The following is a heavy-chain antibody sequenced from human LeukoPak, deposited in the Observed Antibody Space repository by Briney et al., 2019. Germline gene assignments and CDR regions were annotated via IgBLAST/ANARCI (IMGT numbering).Heavy chain of an antibody. Sequence: ASVKVSCKASGYTFTSYDINWVRQATGQGLEWMGWMNPNSGNTGYAQKFQGRITITRNTSISTAYMELSSLRSEDTAVYYCARAQRARIVVVPASIRPYYYYIDVWGKGTTVTVSS. CDR1: GYTFTSYD. D-gene: IGHD2-2*02. CDR3: ARAQRARIVVVPASIRPYYYYIDV. V-gene: IGHV1-8*03. CDR2: MNPNSGNT. J-gene: IGHJ6*03.